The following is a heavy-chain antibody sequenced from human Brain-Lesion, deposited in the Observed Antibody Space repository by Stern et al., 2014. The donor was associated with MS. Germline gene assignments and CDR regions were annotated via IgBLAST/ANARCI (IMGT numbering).Heavy chain of an antibody. J-gene: IGHJ6*02. D-gene: IGHD2-15*01. CDR1: GFSLSSYW. CDR3: ARDCGSGSCYQTQYYYGVDV. V-gene: IGHV3-7*01. CDR2: IKQDGRER. Sequence: VQLVESGGGLVQPGGSLRLSCAGSGFSLSSYWMSWVRQAPGKGPELVATIKQDGRERYYVDSGKGRFTISRDNSKNSVFLQMNSLRVDDTSVYYCARDCGSGSCYQTQYYYGVDVWGQGTTVIVSS.